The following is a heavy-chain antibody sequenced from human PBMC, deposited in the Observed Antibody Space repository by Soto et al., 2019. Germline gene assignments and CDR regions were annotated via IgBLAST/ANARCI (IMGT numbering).Heavy chain of an antibody. CDR2: IKQDGSET. V-gene: IGHV3-7*01. Sequence: GGSLRLSCAASGFFFIAYCMSWVRQAPGKGLEWVASIKQDGSETYYLDSVKGRFTFSRDNAKNSLDLQMSRLRAEDTAVYYCARGSTDSYPGSRIFDFWGRGTLVTVSS. J-gene: IGHJ4*02. D-gene: IGHD3-10*01. CDR3: ARGSTDSYPGSRIFDF. CDR1: GFFFIAYC.